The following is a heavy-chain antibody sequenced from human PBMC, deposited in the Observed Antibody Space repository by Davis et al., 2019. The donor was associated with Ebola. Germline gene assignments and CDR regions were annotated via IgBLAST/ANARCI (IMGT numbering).Heavy chain of an antibody. CDR1: GGSINGFY. CDR2: IYDSGST. V-gene: IGHV4-59*08. D-gene: IGHD2-8*01. J-gene: IGHJ4*02. Sequence: SETLSLTCTVSGGSINGFYWNWIRQSPGKGLEWIGYIYDSGSTYYSPSLNSRVTISVDTSKNQFSLKLSSVTAADTAVYYCASKYYCTNGGCSPGVHLSWGQGTLVTVSS. CDR3: ASKYYCTNGGCSPGVHLS.